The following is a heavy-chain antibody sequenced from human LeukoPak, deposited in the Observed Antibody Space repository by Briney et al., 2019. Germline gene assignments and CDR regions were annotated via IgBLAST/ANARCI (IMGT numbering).Heavy chain of an antibody. V-gene: IGHV7-4-1*02. CDR3: ARSYSSGWYDY. CDR2: INTNTGNP. CDR1: VYTFTSYA. Sequence: GASVKVSCKASVYTFTSYAMNWVRQTPGQGLEWMGWINTNTGNPTYAQGFTGRFVFSLDTSVSTAYLQISSLKAEDTAVYYCARSYSSGWYDYWGQGTLVTVSS. J-gene: IGHJ4*02. D-gene: IGHD6-19*01.